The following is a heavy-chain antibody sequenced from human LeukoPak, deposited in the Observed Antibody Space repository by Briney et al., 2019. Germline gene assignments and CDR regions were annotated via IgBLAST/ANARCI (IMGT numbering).Heavy chain of an antibody. CDR3: ARGKTYYYDSSGYYTGLIGYYFDY. CDR2: IKQDGSEE. D-gene: IGHD3-22*01. Sequence: GGSLRLSCAASGFTFSSYWMSWVRQAPGKGLEWVANIKQDGSEEYYVDSVKGRFTISRDNAKNSLYLQMNSLRAEDTAVYYCARGKTYYYDSSGYYTGLIGYYFDYWGQGTLVTVSS. J-gene: IGHJ4*02. CDR1: GFTFSSYW. V-gene: IGHV3-7*01.